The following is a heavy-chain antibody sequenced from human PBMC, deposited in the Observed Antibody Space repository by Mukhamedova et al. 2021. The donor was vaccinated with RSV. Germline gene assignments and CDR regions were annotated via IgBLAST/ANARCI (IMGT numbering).Heavy chain of an antibody. CDR3: AKDGSEYYCSGRYFLSDWFDP. J-gene: IGHJ5*02. Sequence: GKGLEWVSAISGSGGSTYYADLVKGRFTISRDNSKNTLYLQMNSLRAEDTAVYYCAKDGSEYYCSGRYFLSDWFDPWGQGTLVTV. D-gene: IGHD3-10*01. V-gene: IGHV3-23*01. CDR2: ISGSGGST.